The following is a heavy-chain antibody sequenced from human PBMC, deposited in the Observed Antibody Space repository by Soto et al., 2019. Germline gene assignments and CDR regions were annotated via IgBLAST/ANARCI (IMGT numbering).Heavy chain of an antibody. V-gene: IGHV4-31*03. J-gene: IGHJ4*02. CDR2: ISHSGSN. Sequence: QVQLQESGPGLVKPSQTLSLTCTVSGGSISSAAYYWSWIRQHPGKGLEWIGYISHSGSNYYNPSLKSRVISSVDTSKNQFTLSLTSVTAADTAVYYCAREYTYGSNFFDCWGQGALVTVSS. D-gene: IGHD5-18*01. CDR3: AREYTYGSNFFDC. CDR1: GGSISSAAYY.